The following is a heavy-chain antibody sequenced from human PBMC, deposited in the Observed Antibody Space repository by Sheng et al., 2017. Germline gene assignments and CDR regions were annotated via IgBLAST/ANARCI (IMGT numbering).Heavy chain of an antibody. J-gene: IGHJ5*02. Sequence: QVQLVESGGGVVQPGRSLRLSCAASGFTFSSYGMHWVRQAPGKGLEWVAVIWYDGSNKYYADSVKGRFTISRDNSKNTLYLQMNSLRAEDTAVYYCARDRGYCSRSTSCYIVRWFDPWGQGTLVTVSS. V-gene: IGHV3-33*01. CDR1: GFTFSSYG. CDR3: ARDRGYCSRSTSCYIVRWFDP. CDR2: IWYDGSNK. D-gene: IGHD2-2*02.